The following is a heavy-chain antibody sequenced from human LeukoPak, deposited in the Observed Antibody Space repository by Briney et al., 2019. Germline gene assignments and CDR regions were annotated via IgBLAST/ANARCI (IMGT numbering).Heavy chain of an antibody. J-gene: IGHJ4*02. Sequence: PGGSLRLSCAASGSTFSSYAMHWVRQAPGKGLEGVAVISYDGSNKYYADSVKGRFTISRDNSKNTLYLQMNSLRAEDTAVYYCAREEGGDYDDTGLVYWGQGTLVTVSS. CDR3: AREEGGDYDDTGLVY. V-gene: IGHV3-30*04. CDR1: GSTFSSYA. CDR2: ISYDGSNK. D-gene: IGHD2-21*02.